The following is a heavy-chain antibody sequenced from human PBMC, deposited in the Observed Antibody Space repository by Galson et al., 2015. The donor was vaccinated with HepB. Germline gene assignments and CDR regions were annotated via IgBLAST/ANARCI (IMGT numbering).Heavy chain of an antibody. J-gene: IGHJ6*03. CDR1: GYTFTSYA. Sequence: SVKVSCKASGYTFTSYAMHWVRQAPGQRLEWMGWINAGNGNTKYSQKFQGRVTITRDTSASTAYMELSSLRSEDTAVYYCARDTAVTTNYYYYMDVWGKGTTVTVSS. CDR3: ARDTAVTTNYYYYMDV. D-gene: IGHD4-17*01. V-gene: IGHV1-3*01. CDR2: INAGNGNT.